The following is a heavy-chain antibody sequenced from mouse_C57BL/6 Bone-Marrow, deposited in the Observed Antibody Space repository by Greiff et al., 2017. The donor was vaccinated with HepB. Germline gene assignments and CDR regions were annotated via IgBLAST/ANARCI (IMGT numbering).Heavy chain of an antibody. Sequence: QVQLQQPGAELVRPGSSVKLSCKASGYTFTSYWMHWVKQRPIQGLEWIGNIDPSDSETHYNQKFKDKATLTVDNSSSTAYMQLSSLTSEDSAVYYCARLRYYYGSSIDYWGQGTTLTVSS. CDR1: GYTFTSYW. J-gene: IGHJ2*01. D-gene: IGHD1-1*01. CDR3: ARLRYYYGSSIDY. V-gene: IGHV1-52*01. CDR2: IDPSDSET.